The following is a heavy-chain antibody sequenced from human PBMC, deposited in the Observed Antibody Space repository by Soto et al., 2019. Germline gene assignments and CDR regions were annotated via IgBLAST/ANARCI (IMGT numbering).Heavy chain of an antibody. CDR2: VHHSGGA. V-gene: IGHV4-59*12. CDR1: GGSISSYY. Sequence: SSETLSLTCTVSGGSISSYYWSWIRQPPGQGLEWIGEVHHSGGANYNPSLKSRVILSVDKSKNQFSLKLNSVTAADTAVYYCARGSTTVVTPNWFDPWGQGILVTVSS. CDR3: ARGSTTVVTPNWFDP. J-gene: IGHJ5*02. D-gene: IGHD4-17*01.